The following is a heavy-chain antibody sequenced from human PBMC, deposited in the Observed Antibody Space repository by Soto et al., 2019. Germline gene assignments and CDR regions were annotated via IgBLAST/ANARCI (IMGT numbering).Heavy chain of an antibody. Sequence: QVQLQESGPGLVKPSETLSLTCTVSGGSISSYYWSWIRQPPGKGLEWIGYIYYSGSNNYNPSLKSRVTSSVDTSKNQFSLKLSSVTAADTAVYYCARDRYDILTGYYVLDPWGQGTLVTVS. CDR3: ARDRYDILTGYYVLDP. V-gene: IGHV4-59*01. CDR1: GGSISSYY. J-gene: IGHJ5*02. CDR2: IYYSGSN. D-gene: IGHD3-9*01.